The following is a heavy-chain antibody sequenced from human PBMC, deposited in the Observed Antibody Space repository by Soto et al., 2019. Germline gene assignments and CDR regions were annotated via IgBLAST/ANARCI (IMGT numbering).Heavy chain of an antibody. CDR3: ARDGSSSPYSYYGMDV. D-gene: IGHD6-13*01. CDR2: IYYSGST. Sequence: QVQLQESGPGLVKPSQTLSLTCSVSGGSISSGGYYWSWIRQHPGKGLEWIGYIYYSGSTYYNPSLTSRVTISVDTSKNQFSLKLSSVTAADTAVYYCARDGSSSPYSYYGMDVWGQGTTVTVSS. CDR1: GGSISSGGYY. V-gene: IGHV4-31*03. J-gene: IGHJ6*02.